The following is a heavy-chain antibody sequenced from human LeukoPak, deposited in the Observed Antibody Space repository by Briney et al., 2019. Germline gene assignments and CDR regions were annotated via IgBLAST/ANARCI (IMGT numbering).Heavy chain of an antibody. CDR1: GYTFIGYY. Sequence: ASVRVSCKASGYTFIGYYMHWVRQAPGQGLEWMGRINPDSGGTNFAQRVQGRVTMTRDTSINTAYMELSRLRSDDTAIYYCARELGGSYNWFDPWGQGTLVTVSS. J-gene: IGHJ5*02. CDR3: ARELGGSYNWFDP. CDR2: INPDSGGT. D-gene: IGHD3-16*01. V-gene: IGHV1-2*06.